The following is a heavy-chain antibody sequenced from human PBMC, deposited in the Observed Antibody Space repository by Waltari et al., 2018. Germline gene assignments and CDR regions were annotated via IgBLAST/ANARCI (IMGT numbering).Heavy chain of an antibody. CDR1: GYTLGKYA. V-gene: IGHV7-4-1*01. CDR3: AKEWRGDGGSWSPGAFDS. Sequence: QVQVVQAGSELKNPGASVKVSCKASGYTLGKYAMNWVRQAPGQGLEWMGWIHTSTGKPTYAPGFTERFVFSVDTSVSTAYLQISSLKAEDSAVYYCAKEWRGDGGSWSPGAFDSWGQGTLVTVSS. CDR2: IHTSTGKP. J-gene: IGHJ4*02. D-gene: IGHD6-13*01.